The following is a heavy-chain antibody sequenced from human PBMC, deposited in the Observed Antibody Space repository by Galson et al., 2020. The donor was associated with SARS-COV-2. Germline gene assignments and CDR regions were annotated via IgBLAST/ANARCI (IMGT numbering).Heavy chain of an antibody. D-gene: IGHD3-10*01. CDR2: ISNDGSNK. CDR1: GFTFSSYG. Sequence: QAGGSLRLSCAASGFTFSSYGMHWVRQAPGQGLEWVAVISNDGSNKYYADSVKGRFTISRDNSKNTLYLQMNSLRAEDTAVYYCAKADFTRHITMVRGVIGYWGQGTLVTVSS. J-gene: IGHJ4*02. CDR3: AKADFTRHITMVRGVIGY. V-gene: IGHV3-30*18.